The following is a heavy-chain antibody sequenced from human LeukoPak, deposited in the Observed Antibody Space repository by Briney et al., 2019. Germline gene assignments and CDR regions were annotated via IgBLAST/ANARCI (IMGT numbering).Heavy chain of an antibody. CDR1: GFTFSSYG. D-gene: IGHD2-15*01. J-gene: IGHJ6*02. V-gene: IGHV3-7*01. CDR2: IKQDGSEK. CDR3: ARDGFVVVGDMDV. Sequence: GGSLRLSCAASGFTFSSYGMHWDRQAPGKGPEWVANIKQDGSEKYYVDSVKGRFTISRDNAKNTLYLQMNSLRAEDTAVYYCARDGFVVVGDMDVWGQGTTVTVSS.